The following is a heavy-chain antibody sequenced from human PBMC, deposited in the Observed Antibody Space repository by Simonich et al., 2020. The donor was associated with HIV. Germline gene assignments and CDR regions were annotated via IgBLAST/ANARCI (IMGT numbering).Heavy chain of an antibody. D-gene: IGHD3-22*01. J-gene: IGHJ3*01. V-gene: IGHV1-24*01. Sequence: QVQLVQSGAEVKKPGASVKVSCKVSGYTLTELSMHWVRQAPGKGVEWMGGVNLEDGETYYAQKFTGRVTLTKNSSTDTAHMELSSLASEDTTVYFCAAVKYYYDSSGFSYDGVDVWGQGTMVTVSS. CDR1: GYTLTELS. CDR3: AAVKYYYDSSGFSYDGVDV. CDR2: VNLEDGET.